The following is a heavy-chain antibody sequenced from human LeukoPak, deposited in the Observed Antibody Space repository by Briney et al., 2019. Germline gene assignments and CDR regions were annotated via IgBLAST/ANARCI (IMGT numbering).Heavy chain of an antibody. V-gene: IGHV4-59*01. Sequence: PSETLSLTCTVSGGSISSYYWSWIRQPPGKGLEWIGYIYYSGSTNYNPSLKSRVTTSVDTSKKQFSLKLSSVTAADTAVYYCARYSSGWPYYFDYWGQGTLVTVSS. D-gene: IGHD6-19*01. J-gene: IGHJ4*02. CDR3: ARYSSGWPYYFDY. CDR1: GGSISSYY. CDR2: IYYSGST.